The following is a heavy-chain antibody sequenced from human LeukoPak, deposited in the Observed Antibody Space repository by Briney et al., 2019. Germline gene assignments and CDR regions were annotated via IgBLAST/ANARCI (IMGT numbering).Heavy chain of an antibody. CDR2: ISSSSSYI. V-gene: IGHV3-21*01. CDR1: GFTFSSYA. Sequence: GGSLRLSCAASGFTFSSYAMSWVRQAPGKGLEWVSAISSSSSYIYYADSVKGRFTISRDNAKNSLYLQMNSLRAEDTAVYYCARPTSGELLFFGYWGQGTRVTVSS. J-gene: IGHJ4*02. D-gene: IGHD3-10*01. CDR3: ARPTSGELLFFGY.